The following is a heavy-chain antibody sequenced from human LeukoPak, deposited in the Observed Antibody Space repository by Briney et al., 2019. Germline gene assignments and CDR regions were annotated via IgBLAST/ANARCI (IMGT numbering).Heavy chain of an antibody. D-gene: IGHD6-13*01. CDR3: ARHGSSWYEKDYFDY. Sequence: PSETLSLTCTVSGGSISSYHWSWIRQPPGKGLEWIGYIYYSGSTNYNPSLKSRVTISVDTSKNQFSLKLSSVTAADTAVYYCARHGSSWYEKDYFDYWGQGTLVTVSS. CDR1: GGSISSYH. CDR2: IYYSGST. J-gene: IGHJ4*02. V-gene: IGHV4-59*08.